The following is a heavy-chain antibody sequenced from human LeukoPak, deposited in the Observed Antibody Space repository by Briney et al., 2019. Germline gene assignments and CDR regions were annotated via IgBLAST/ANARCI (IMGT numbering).Heavy chain of an antibody. CDR1: GFTFSSYW. Sequence: GGSLRLSCAASGFTFSSYWMHWVRQAPGKGLVWVSRINSDGSSTSYADSVKGRFTISRDNAKNTLYLQMNSLRAEDTAVYYCVRDPHTAMALYYFDYWGQGTLVTVSS. J-gene: IGHJ4*02. CDR3: VRDPHTAMALYYFDY. D-gene: IGHD5-18*01. CDR2: INSDGSST. V-gene: IGHV3-74*01.